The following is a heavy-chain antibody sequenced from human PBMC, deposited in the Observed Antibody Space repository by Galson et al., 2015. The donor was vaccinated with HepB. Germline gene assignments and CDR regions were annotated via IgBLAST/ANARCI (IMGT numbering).Heavy chain of an antibody. CDR1: GFTFSSYS. CDR3: ARDLQAAAGEGGFDY. CDR2: ISSSSSYI. J-gene: IGHJ4*02. Sequence: SLRLSCAASGFTFSSYSMNWVRQAPGKGLEWVSSISSSSSYIYYADSVKGRFTISRDNAKNSLYLQMNSLRAEDTAVYYCARDLQAAAGEGGFDYWGQGTLVTVSS. D-gene: IGHD6-13*01. V-gene: IGHV3-21*01.